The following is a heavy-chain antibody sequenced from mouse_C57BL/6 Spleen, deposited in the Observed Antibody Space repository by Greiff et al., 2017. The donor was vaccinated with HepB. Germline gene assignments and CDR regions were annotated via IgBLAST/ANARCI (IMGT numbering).Heavy chain of an antibody. J-gene: IGHJ3*01. CDR1: GFTFSDYG. D-gene: IGHD2-3*01. Sequence: EVQRVESGGGLVKPGGSLKLSCAASGFTFSDYGMHWVRQAPEKGLEWVAYISSGSSTIYYADTVKGRFTISRDNAKNTLFLQMTSLRSEDTAMYYCARNGVYDGYSAFAYWGQGTLVTVSA. CDR3: ARNGVYDGYSAFAY. CDR2: ISSGSSTI. V-gene: IGHV5-17*01.